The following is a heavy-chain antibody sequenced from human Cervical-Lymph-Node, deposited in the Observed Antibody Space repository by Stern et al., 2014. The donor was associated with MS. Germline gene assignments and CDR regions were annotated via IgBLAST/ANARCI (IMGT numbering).Heavy chain of an antibody. CDR3: ARDPEDFDAFDV. Sequence: QVQLVQSGSELMMPGASMKISCEASGYTFTHYAINWVRQAPGQGLEWMGWINTDTGNPSYAQGFTARFVFSLDASVSTAYLQINSLKTEDTAVYYCARDPEDFDAFDVWGQGTMLTVSS. J-gene: IGHJ3*01. CDR1: GYTFTHYA. CDR2: INTDTGNP. V-gene: IGHV7-4-1*02.